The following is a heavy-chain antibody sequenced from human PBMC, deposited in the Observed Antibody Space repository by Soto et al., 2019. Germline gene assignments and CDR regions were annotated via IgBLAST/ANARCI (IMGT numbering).Heavy chain of an antibody. CDR2: ISTSGDFI. Sequence: GGSLRLSCAASGFTFSSYSMNWVRQAPGKGLEWVSSISTSGDFIYYADSVKGRFTLSRDNAKKSLYLQMSSLRAEDTAVYYCAGGGSSYSQFDYWSQGILVTVSS. D-gene: IGHD1-26*01. V-gene: IGHV3-21*01. CDR3: AGGGSSYSQFDY. CDR1: GFTFSSYS. J-gene: IGHJ4*02.